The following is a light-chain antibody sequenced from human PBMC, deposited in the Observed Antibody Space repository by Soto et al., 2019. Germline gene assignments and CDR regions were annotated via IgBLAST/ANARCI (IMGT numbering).Light chain of an antibody. V-gene: IGKV1-5*03. CDR3: QHYNSYSEA. Sequence: DMRKSRSPSTQSKSVGERVKITCRASQSISSWLAWYQQKAGEAPKLLMYKASTLKSGVPSRFSGSGSGTEFTLTISSLHSDDFATYYCQHYNSYSEAFGQGTKVDNK. CDR2: KAS. J-gene: IGKJ1*01. CDR1: QSISSW.